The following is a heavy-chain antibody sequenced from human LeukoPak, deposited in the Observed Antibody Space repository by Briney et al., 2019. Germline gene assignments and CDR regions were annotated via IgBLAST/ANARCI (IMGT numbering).Heavy chain of an antibody. J-gene: IGHJ3*02. CDR1: GGSISSGSYY. CDR2: IYTSGST. Sequence: SQTLSLTCTVSGGSISSGSYYWSWIRQPAGKGLEWIGRIYTSGSTNYNPSLKSRVTISVDTSKNQFSPKLSSVTAADTAVYYCARDRQGPDAFDIWGQGTMVTVSS. V-gene: IGHV4-61*02. CDR3: ARDRQGPDAFDI.